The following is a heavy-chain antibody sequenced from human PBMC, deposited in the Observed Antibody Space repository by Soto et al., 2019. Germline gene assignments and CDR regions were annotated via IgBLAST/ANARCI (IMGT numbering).Heavy chain of an antibody. V-gene: IGHV3-21*01. Sequence: EVQLVESGGGQVKPGGSLRLSCAASGFSFSTYSMNWVRQAPGKGLEWVSSIHSSSRYIYYADSVKGRFTISRDNAKNSLYLQMNSLRAEDTAVYYCARVGTYYGSGSPYYSDYWGQGTLVTVSS. D-gene: IGHD3-10*01. J-gene: IGHJ4*02. CDR3: ARVGTYYGSGSPYYSDY. CDR1: GFSFSTYS. CDR2: IHSSSRYI.